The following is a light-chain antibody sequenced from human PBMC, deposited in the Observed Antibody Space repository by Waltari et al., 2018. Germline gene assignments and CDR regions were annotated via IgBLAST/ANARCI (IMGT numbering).Light chain of an antibody. V-gene: IGLV2-23*03. Sequence: QSALTQPASVSGSPGQSTTISCTGPSSDVGNYDLISCYQQHPNKAPKLIIYEGNKRPSGVSNRFSGSTSGNTASLTISGLQAEDEADYFCCSYAGSATFAVFGGGTKLTVL. CDR2: EGN. J-gene: IGLJ3*02. CDR3: CSYAGSATFAV. CDR1: SSDVGNYDL.